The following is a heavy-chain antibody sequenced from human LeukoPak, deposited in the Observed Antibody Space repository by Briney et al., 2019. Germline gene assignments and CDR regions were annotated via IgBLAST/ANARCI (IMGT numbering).Heavy chain of an antibody. V-gene: IGHV1-2*02. CDR1: GYTFTGYY. CDR2: INPNSGGT. D-gene: IGHD3-10*01. J-gene: IGHJ4*02. Sequence: ASVKVSCKASGYTFTGYYMHWVRQAPGQGLEWMGWINPNSGGTNYAQKFQGRVTMTRDTSISTAYMELSRLRSDDTAVYYCARSLPWFGESYYFDYWGQGTLVTVSS. CDR3: ARSLPWFGESYYFDY.